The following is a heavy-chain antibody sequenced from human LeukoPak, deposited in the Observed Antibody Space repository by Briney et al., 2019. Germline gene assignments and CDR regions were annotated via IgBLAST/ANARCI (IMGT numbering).Heavy chain of an antibody. V-gene: IGHV3-30*04. CDR2: ISYDGSNK. Sequence: GGSLRLSCAASGFTFSSYAMHWVRQAPGKGLEWVAVISYDGSNKYYADSVKGRFTISRDNSKNTLYLQMNSLRAEDTAVYYCAREEHSGWTDYWGQGTLVTVSS. CDR3: AREEHSGWTDY. D-gene: IGHD6-19*01. J-gene: IGHJ4*02. CDR1: GFTFSSYA.